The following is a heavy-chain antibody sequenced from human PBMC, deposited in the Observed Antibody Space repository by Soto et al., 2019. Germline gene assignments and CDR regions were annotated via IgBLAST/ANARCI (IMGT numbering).Heavy chain of an antibody. Sequence: GGSMRLSCTASGFNFSSFGMHWVRKETGKGLEWVAFNSYDGSNKYYADSVKGRFTISRDSSKKTLYLQMNSLRPEDTAVYYCAKALGELSPESYDYWGQGTLVTVSS. V-gene: IGHV3-30*18. CDR2: NSYDGSNK. D-gene: IGHD3-16*02. CDR3: AKALGELSPESYDY. CDR1: GFNFSSFG. J-gene: IGHJ4*02.